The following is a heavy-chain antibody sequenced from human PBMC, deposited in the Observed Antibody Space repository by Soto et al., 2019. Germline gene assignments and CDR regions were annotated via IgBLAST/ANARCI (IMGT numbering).Heavy chain of an antibody. D-gene: IGHD3-16*02. CDR2: INHSGST. Sequence: ETLSLTCAVYGGCFSRYYWTWIRQPPGKGLEWIGEINHSGSTNYNPSLKSRVTISVDTSKNQFSLKLSSVTAAETAVYYCARGSGNDYVWGSYRYTSRVMDGWGQGTTVIVSS. CDR3: ARGSGNDYVWGSYRYTSRVMDG. J-gene: IGHJ6*02. CDR1: GGCFSRYY. V-gene: IGHV4-34*01.